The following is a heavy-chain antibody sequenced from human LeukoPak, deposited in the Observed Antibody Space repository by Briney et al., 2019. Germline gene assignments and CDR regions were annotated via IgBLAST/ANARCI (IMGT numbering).Heavy chain of an antibody. D-gene: IGHD3-22*01. J-gene: IGHJ4*02. V-gene: IGHV1-69*05. CDR3: ARGRYYYDSSGYYYDY. Sequence: GASVKVSCKASGGTFSSYAISWVRQAPGQGLEWMGGIIPIFGTANYAQKFQGRVTITTDESTSTAYKELSSLRSEDTAVYYCARGRYYYDSSGYYYDYWGQGTLVTVSS. CDR1: GGTFSSYA. CDR2: IIPIFGTA.